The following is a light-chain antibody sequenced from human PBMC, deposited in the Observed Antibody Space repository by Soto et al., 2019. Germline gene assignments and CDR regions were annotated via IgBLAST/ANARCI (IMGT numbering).Light chain of an antibody. V-gene: IGLV2-14*01. Sequence: QSVLTQSASVSGSPGQTITISCTGTSSDVGGYAYVSWYQQYPGKVPKLVISEVSNRPSGVSHRFSGSRSGNTASLTISGLQAEDEADYHCSSYTSRTTPVFGGGTKLTVL. CDR2: EVS. CDR1: SSDVGGYAY. J-gene: IGLJ2*01. CDR3: SSYTSRTTPV.